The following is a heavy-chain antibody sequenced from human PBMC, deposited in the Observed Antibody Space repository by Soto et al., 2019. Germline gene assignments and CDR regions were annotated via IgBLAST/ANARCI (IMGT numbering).Heavy chain of an antibody. Sequence: QGHLVQSGAEVKKPGASVKVSCKASGYTFTRYGISWVRQAPGQGLEWMGWISGYNGDTNYAQNLQGRVTMTIDTATTTAYMELRNLTSDDTAVYYCAKNGQPPYYYDGLDVWGQGTTVTVSS. CDR2: ISGYNGDT. CDR1: GYTFTRYG. CDR3: AKNGQPPYYYDGLDV. V-gene: IGHV1-18*01. J-gene: IGHJ6*02. D-gene: IGHD2-8*01.